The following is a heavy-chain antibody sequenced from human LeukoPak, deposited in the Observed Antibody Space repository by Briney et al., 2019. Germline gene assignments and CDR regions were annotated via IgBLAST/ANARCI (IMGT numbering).Heavy chain of an antibody. D-gene: IGHD6-19*01. CDR1: GGSFSGYY. CDR3: ARGDRSGWTY. CDR2: INHSGST. V-gene: IGHV4-34*01. Sequence: SETLSLTCAVYGGSFSGYYWSWIRQPPGKGLEWIGEINHSGSTNYNPSLKSRVTISVDTSKNQFSLKLSSVTAADTAVYYCARGDRSGWTYWGQGTLVTVSS. J-gene: IGHJ4*02.